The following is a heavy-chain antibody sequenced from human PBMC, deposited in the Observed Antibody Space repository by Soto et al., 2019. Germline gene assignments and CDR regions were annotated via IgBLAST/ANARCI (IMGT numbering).Heavy chain of an antibody. CDR2: ISSSSGYT. J-gene: IGHJ4*02. CDR1: GFTFSDYY. V-gene: IGHV3-11*06. CDR3: AKESGPLAS. Sequence: QVQLVESGGGLVKPGGSLRLSCAASGFTFSDYYMSWIRQAPGKGLEWVSYISSSSGYTNYADSVKGRFTISRDNAKNSLYLKMTGLRAGDRVFYYCAKESGPLASWGQGPLVTVSS.